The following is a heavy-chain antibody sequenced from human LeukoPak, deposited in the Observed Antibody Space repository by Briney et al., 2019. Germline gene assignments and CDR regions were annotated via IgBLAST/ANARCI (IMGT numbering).Heavy chain of an antibody. D-gene: IGHD3-22*01. Sequence: GASVKVSCKVSGYTLTELSMHWVRQAPGKGLEWMGGFDPEDGETIYAQKFQGRVTMTEDTSTDTAYMELSSLRSEDTAVYYCATKQLTTRSNNHYYLSKGIDYFDYWGQGTLVTVSS. V-gene: IGHV1-24*01. CDR3: ATKQLTTRSNNHYYLSKGIDYFDY. CDR2: FDPEDGET. CDR1: GYTLTELS. J-gene: IGHJ4*02.